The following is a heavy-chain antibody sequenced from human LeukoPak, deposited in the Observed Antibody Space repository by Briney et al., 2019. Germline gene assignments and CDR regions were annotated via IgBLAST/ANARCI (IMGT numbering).Heavy chain of an antibody. D-gene: IGHD1-1*01. CDR2: MNPNSGNT. CDR1: GYTFTSYD. J-gene: IGHJ6*03. CDR3: ARLMKQQLVFYYYYYYMDV. Sequence: GASVKVSCKASGYTFTSYDINWVRQATGQGLEWMGWMNPNSGNTGYAQKFQGRVTMTRNTSISTAYMELSSLRSEDTAVYYCARLMKQQLVFYYYYYYMDVWGKGTTVTIS. V-gene: IGHV1-8*01.